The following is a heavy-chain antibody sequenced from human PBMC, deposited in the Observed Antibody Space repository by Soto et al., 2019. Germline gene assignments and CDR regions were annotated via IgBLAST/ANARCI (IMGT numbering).Heavy chain of an antibody. CDR1: GHSISSGAYS. CDR3: VRVPGP. Sequence: TLFLTCVISGHSISSGAYSWSWIRQPPGKGLEWIGYIYHSGSTYYNPSLKSRVTISVDRSKNQFSLKLSSVTAADTAVYYCVRVPGPWGQGTLVTVSS. J-gene: IGHJ5*02. V-gene: IGHV4-30-2*01. CDR2: IYHSGST.